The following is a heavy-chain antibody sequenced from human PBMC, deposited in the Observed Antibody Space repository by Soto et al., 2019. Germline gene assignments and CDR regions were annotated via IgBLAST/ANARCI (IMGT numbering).Heavy chain of an antibody. V-gene: IGHV4-59*01. Sequence: SETLSLTCTVSGGSISSYYWSWIRQPPGKGLEWIGYIYYSGSTNYNPSLKSRVTISVDTSKNQFCLKLSSVTAADTAVYYRARTLTSIVSDYYFEYWGQGTLVTVSS. CDR2: IYYSGST. J-gene: IGHJ4*02. CDR1: GGSISSYY. CDR3: ARTLTSIVSDYYFEY. D-gene: IGHD1-26*01.